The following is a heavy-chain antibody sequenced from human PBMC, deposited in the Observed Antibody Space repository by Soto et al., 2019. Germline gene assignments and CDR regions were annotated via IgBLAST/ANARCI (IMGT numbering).Heavy chain of an antibody. CDR3: AKDGQITMIVVVTPYYFDY. J-gene: IGHJ4*02. CDR1: GFTFSSYA. D-gene: IGHD3-22*01. Sequence: GGSLRLSCAASGFTFSSYAMSWVRQAPGKGLEWVSAISGSGGSTYYADSVKGRFTVSRDNSKNTLYLQMNSLRAEDTAVYYCAKDGQITMIVVVTPYYFDYWGQGTLVTVSS. CDR2: ISGSGGST. V-gene: IGHV3-23*01.